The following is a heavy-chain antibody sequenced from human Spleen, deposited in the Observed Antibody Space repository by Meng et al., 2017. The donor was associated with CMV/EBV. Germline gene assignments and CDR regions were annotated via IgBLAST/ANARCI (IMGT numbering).Heavy chain of an antibody. CDR2: NNPNTGGT. J-gene: IGHJ5*01. CDR1: MFSDSY. V-gene: IGHV1-2*02. D-gene: IGHD2-2*01. Sequence: MFSDSYIHWVRKNTGQGLEWMAWNNPNTGGTNYAQHDQGRVTMTGDTSISTASMELRKLRFDDTAIYFCARGCSTITCYRGGGRLDSWGQGTLVTVSS. CDR3: ARGCSTITCYRGGGRLDS.